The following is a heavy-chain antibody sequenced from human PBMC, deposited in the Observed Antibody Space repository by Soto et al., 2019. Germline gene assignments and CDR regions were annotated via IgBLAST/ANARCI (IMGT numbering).Heavy chain of an antibody. CDR2: ISSSSSYT. J-gene: IGHJ2*01. Sequence: QVQLVESGGGLVKPGGSLRLSCAASGFTFSDYYMSWIRQAPGKGLEWVSYISSSSSYTNYADSVKGRFTISRDNAKNSLYLQLQGLRAEDTVVYYCARDHSGDIAGLRYFDWLLRGRPHWYFDLWGLGTLVTVSS. CDR1: GFTFSDYY. D-gene: IGHD3-9*01. CDR3: ARDHSGDIAGLRYFDWLLRGRPHWYFDL. V-gene: IGHV3-11*06.